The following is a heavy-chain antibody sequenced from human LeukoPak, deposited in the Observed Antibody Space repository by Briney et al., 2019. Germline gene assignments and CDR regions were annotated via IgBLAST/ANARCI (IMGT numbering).Heavy chain of an antibody. CDR2: ISSSSSYT. D-gene: IGHD3-9*01. CDR1: GFTFSDYY. J-gene: IGHJ4*02. V-gene: IGHV3-11*06. CDR3: ARVLMYYDILTGSYYFDY. Sequence: GGSLRLSCAASGFTFSDYYMSWIRQAPGKGLEWVSYISSSSSYTNYAGSVKGRFTISRDNAKNSLYLQMNSLRAEDTAVYYCARVLMYYDILTGSYYFDYWGQGTLVTVSS.